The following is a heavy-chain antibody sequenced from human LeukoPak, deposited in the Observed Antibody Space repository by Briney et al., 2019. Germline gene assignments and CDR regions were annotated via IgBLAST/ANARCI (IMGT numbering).Heavy chain of an antibody. CDR1: GFTFSSYW. D-gene: IGHD4/OR15-4a*01. J-gene: IGHJ4*02. CDR2: IKQYGSEK. V-gene: IGHV3-7*01. CDR3: ARDTLGEGEDANYAVYYFDY. Sequence: GGSLRLSCAASGFTFSSYWMSWVRQAPGKGLEWVANIKQYGSEKYYADSVKGRFTISRDNGKNSLDLQMNSLRADDTAVYYCARDTLGEGEDANYAVYYFDYWGQGTVVTVSS.